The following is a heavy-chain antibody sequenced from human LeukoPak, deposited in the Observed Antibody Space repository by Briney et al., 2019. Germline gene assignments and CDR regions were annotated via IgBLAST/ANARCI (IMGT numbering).Heavy chain of an antibody. V-gene: IGHV4-39*07. Sequence: SSYYSGSTYYNPSLKSRVTISVDTSKNQFSLKLSSVTAADTAVYYCARGKEIEVRGVITVYYYYYMDVWGKGTTVTVSS. CDR3: ARGKEIEVRGVITVYYYYYMDV. J-gene: IGHJ6*03. CDR2: SYYSGST. D-gene: IGHD3-10*01.